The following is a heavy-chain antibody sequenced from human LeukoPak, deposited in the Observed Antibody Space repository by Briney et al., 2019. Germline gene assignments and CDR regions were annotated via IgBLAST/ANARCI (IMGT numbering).Heavy chain of an antibody. CDR3: ASSRTRTDY. D-gene: IGHD1-14*01. CDR2: IKQDGSEK. CDR1: GFTFSSYS. V-gene: IGHV3-7*01. J-gene: IGHJ4*02. Sequence: GGSLRLSCAASGFTFSSYSMNWVRQAPGKGLEWVANIKQDGSEKNYVDSVKGRFTISRDNAKNSLYLQMNSLRAEDTAVYYCASSRTRTDYWGQGTLVTVSS.